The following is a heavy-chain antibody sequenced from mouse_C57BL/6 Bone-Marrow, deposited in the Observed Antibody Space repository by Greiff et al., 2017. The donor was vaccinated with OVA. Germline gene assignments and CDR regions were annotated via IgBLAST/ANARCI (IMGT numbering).Heavy chain of an antibody. CDR2: IYPGSGST. CDR1: GYTFNSYW. D-gene: IGHD2-2*01. CDR3: ARRGGYAY. V-gene: IGHV1-55*01. Sequence: QVKLQQPGAELVKPGASVKMSCKASGYTFNSYWITWVKQRPGQGLEWIGDIYPGSGSTKYNAKFKSKATLTVDTSSSTAYMQLSSLTSEDSAVXYCARRGGYAYWGQGTTLTVSS. J-gene: IGHJ2*01.